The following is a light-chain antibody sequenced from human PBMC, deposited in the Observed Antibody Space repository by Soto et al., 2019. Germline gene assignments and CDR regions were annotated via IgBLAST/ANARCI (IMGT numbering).Light chain of an antibody. J-gene: IGKJ3*01. CDR2: GAS. CDR3: QQYNNWPPFT. V-gene: IGKV3-15*01. CDR1: QSLRNN. Sequence: EIVMTQSPATLSVSPGERATLSCRASQSLRNNLAWYQQKPGQAPRLLIYGASTRATGVPGRFSGSGSGTEFTLTISSLQSEDLAVYYCQQYNNWPPFTFGPGTQVESK.